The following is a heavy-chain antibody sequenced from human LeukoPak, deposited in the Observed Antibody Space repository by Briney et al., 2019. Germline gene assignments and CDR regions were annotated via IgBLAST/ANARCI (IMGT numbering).Heavy chain of an antibody. Sequence: SVKLSCNASAYTFTSYGISWVRQAPGQVLEWMGWISANNGNTDYAKKLQGGVTMTTATSTSTAYMQLRGLTSDATAVYYSARKPTGSPLDYWGQGTLVTVSS. J-gene: IGHJ4*02. CDR2: ISANNGNT. V-gene: IGHV1-18*01. CDR1: AYTFTSYG. D-gene: IGHD1-26*01. CDR3: ARKPTGSPLDY.